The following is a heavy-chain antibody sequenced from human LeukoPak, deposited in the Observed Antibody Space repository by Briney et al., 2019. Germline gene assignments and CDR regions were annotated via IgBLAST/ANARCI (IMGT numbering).Heavy chain of an antibody. CDR1: GLTFSRYA. CDR3: ARDVETRDSSGF. CDR2: INWNGGST. D-gene: IGHD3-22*01. J-gene: IGHJ4*02. V-gene: IGHV3-20*01. Sequence: GGSLRLSCAVSGLTFSRYAINWVRQPPGKGLEWVSGINWNGGSTGYADSEKGRFTISRDNAKNSLYLQMNSLRAEDTALYHCARDVETRDSSGFWGQGTLVAVSS.